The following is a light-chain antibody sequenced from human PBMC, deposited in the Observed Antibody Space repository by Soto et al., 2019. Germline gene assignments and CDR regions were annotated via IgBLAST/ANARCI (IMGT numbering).Light chain of an antibody. Sequence: QSVLTRPDSVTGSPGQSITISCPGTSIYVGTFNLVSWYQHHPGKAPRLMIYEDSKRPSGVSNRFSGSRSGNTASLTISGLQAEDEADYYCCSYAGSGTWVLGGGTKVTV. J-gene: IGLJ3*02. CDR2: EDS. CDR3: CSYAGSGTWV. V-gene: IGLV2-23*01. CDR1: SIYVGTFNL.